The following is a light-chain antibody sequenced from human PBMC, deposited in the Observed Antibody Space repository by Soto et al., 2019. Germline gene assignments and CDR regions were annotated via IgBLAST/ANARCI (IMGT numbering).Light chain of an antibody. V-gene: IGKV1-5*03. CDR3: QQYDGYSRT. CDR1: QSISGW. Sequence: DVQMTQSPSTLSASVGDRVTITCRASQSISGWLAWYQQRPGKAPKLMIYKASTLETGVPSRFSGSGSGTEFTLTINTLQPDDFAIYYCQQYDGYSRTFGQGTKVKIK. CDR2: KAS. J-gene: IGKJ1*01.